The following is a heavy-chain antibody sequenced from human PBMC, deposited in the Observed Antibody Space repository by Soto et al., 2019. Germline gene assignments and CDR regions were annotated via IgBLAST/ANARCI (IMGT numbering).Heavy chain of an antibody. J-gene: IGHJ5*02. CDR2: IYYSEST. CDR1: GGSISSCGYY. CDR3: ARSPVTIFGSSCWLDP. V-gene: IGHV4-31*03. Sequence: SETLSLTCTVSGGSISSCGYYWSWIRQHPGKGLEWIGYIYYSESTYYTPSLTCRVTISVDTSKNQFSLKLSSVTAAATAVYYCARSPVTIFGSSCWLDPWGKGTLVTVSS. D-gene: IGHD3-3*01.